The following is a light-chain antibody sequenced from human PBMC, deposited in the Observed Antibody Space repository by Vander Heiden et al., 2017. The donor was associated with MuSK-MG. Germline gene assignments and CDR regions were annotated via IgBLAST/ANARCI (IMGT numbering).Light chain of an antibody. CDR1: SSNIGRNT. J-gene: IGLJ2*01. Sequence: QSVLTQPPSASGTPGQRVTISCSGSSSNIGRNTVNWYQQRPGTSPNLLIYSNNQRPSGVSDRFSGSKSGTSAALAISGLQAEDEADYYCAAWEDSLNGRVVFGGGTKLTVL. CDR2: SNN. CDR3: AAWEDSLNGRVV. V-gene: IGLV1-44*01.